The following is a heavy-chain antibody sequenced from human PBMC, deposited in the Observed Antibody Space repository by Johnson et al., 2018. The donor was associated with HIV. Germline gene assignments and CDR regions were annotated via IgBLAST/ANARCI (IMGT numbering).Heavy chain of an antibody. J-gene: IGHJ3*01. D-gene: IGHD3-22*01. CDR1: GFTFDDYG. CDR2: INWNGGST. V-gene: IGHV3-20*04. CDR3: ARCVSSGYYSNAFDV. Sequence: VQLVESGGGLEQPGGSLRLSCAASGFTFDDYGMSWVRQAPGKGLEWVSGINWNGGSTGYADSVKGRFTISRDSAKNSRYLQMNSLRAEYTALYYCARCVSSGYYSNAFDVWGQGTMATVSS.